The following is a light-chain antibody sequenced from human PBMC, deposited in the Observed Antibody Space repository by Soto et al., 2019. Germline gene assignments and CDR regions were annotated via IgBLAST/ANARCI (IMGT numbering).Light chain of an antibody. V-gene: IGLV2-23*01. CDR2: EGS. CDR3: RSYAGSSVV. Sequence: QSVLTQPASVSGSPGQSITISCTGTSSDVGCYNLVSWYQQHPGKAPKLMIYEGSKRPSGVSNRFTGSKSGNTASLTISGLQAEDEADYYCRSYAGSSVVFGGGTKLTVL. CDR1: SSDVGCYNL. J-gene: IGLJ2*01.